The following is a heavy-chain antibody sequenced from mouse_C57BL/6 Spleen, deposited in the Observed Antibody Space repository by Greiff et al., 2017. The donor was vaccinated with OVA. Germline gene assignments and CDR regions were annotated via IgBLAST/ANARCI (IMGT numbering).Heavy chain of an antibody. CDR1: GYTFTDYY. D-gene: IGHD3-1*01. CDR2: IDPGSGNT. J-gene: IGHJ1*03. CDR3: ARLGLPHWYFDV. V-gene: IGHV1-76*01. Sequence: QVQLQQSGAELVRPGASVKLSCKASGYTFTDYYINWVKQRPGQGLEWIARIDPGSGNTYYNEKFKGKATLTAEKSSSTAYMQLSSLTSEDSAVYFCARLGLPHWYFDVWGTGTTVTVSS.